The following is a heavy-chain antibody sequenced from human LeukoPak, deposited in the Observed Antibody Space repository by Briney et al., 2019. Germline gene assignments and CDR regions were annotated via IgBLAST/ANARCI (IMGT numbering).Heavy chain of an antibody. Sequence: SETLSLTCTVSGGSISSYYWSWIRQPPGKGLEWIGYIYYSGSTNYNPSLKSRVTILVDTSKNQFSLKLSSVTAADTAVYYCARGVVPAAPTLFAYWGQGTLVTVSS. V-gene: IGHV4-59*01. J-gene: IGHJ4*02. CDR1: GGSISSYY. D-gene: IGHD2-2*01. CDR3: ARGVVPAAPTLFAY. CDR2: IYYSGST.